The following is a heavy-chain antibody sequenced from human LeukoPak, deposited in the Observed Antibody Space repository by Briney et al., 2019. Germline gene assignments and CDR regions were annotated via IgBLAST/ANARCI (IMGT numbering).Heavy chain of an antibody. CDR1: GFTFSSYA. J-gene: IGHJ4*02. Sequence: PGGSLRLSCAAPGFTFSSYAMSWVRQAPGKGLEWVSAISGSGGSTYYADSVKGRFTISRDNSKNTLYLQMNSLRAEDTAVYYCAKVAYYYGSGSYVDYWGQGTLVTVSS. CDR2: ISGSGGST. V-gene: IGHV3-23*01. D-gene: IGHD3-10*01. CDR3: AKVAYYYGSGSYVDY.